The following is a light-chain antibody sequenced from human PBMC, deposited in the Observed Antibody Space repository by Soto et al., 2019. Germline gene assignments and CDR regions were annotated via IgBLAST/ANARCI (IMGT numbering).Light chain of an antibody. CDR2: AAS. J-gene: IGKJ3*01. V-gene: IGKV1-27*01. Sequence: DIQMTQSPSSLSASVGDRVTITCRASQGISNYLAWYQQKPGKVPKLLIYAASTLQSAIPSRFSGSGSGTDFTLTISSLQPEDVATYYYQKYNSAPPCTFGPGTKVDIK. CDR3: QKYNSAPPCT. CDR1: QGISNY.